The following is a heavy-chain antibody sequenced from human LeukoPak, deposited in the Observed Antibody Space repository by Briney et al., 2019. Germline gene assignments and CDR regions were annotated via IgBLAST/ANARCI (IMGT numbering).Heavy chain of an antibody. CDR1: GFPFSSYA. CDR2: ISDSGGST. J-gene: IGHJ6*02. Sequence: GGSLRLSCSASGFPFSSYAMHWVRQAPGKGLEYVSAISDSGGSTYYADSVKGRFTISRDNSKNALYLQMSSLRAEDTAVYFCVRGYSFGPYGMDVWGQGTTVTVSS. V-gene: IGHV3-64D*09. CDR3: VRGYSFGPYGMDV. D-gene: IGHD2-15*01.